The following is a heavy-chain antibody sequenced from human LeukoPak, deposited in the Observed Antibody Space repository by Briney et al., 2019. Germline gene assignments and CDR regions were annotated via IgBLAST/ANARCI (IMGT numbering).Heavy chain of an antibody. Sequence: SETLSLTCAVYGGSFSGYYWSWIRQPPGKGLEWIGEINHSGSTNYNPSLKSRVTISVDTSKNQFSLQLNSVTPEDTAVYYCVSERVAGIDAFDIWGQGTMVTVSS. CDR3: VSERVAGIDAFDI. V-gene: IGHV4-34*01. CDR2: INHSGST. J-gene: IGHJ3*02. D-gene: IGHD6-19*01. CDR1: GGSFSGYY.